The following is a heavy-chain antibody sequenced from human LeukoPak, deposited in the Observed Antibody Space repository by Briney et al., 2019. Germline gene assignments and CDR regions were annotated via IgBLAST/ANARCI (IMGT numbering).Heavy chain of an antibody. J-gene: IGHJ4*02. V-gene: IGHV3-23*01. D-gene: IGHD3-10*02. CDR3: AKDRLFAHVAGLDY. CDR2: ISGSGGST. Sequence: GGSLRLSCAASGFTFSSYAMSWVRQAPGKELEWVSSISGSGGSTYYADSVKGRFTISRDNSKNTLYLQMNSLRAEDTAVYYCAKDRLFAHVAGLDYWGQGTLVTVSS. CDR1: GFTFSSYA.